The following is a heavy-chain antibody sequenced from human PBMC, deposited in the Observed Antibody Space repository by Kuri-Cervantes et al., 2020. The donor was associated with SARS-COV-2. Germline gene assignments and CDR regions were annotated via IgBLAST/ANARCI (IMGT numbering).Heavy chain of an antibody. CDR2: FDPEDGET. Sequence: ASVKVSCKASGYTFTSYDINWVRQAPGKGLEWMGGFDPEDGETIYAQKFQGRVTMTRNTSISTAYMELSSLRSEDTAVYYCARCPSGLRYFDWLSKGNAFDIWGQGTMVTVSS. V-gene: IGHV1-8*01. J-gene: IGHJ3*02. CDR1: GYTFTSYD. CDR3: ARCPSGLRYFDWLSKGNAFDI. D-gene: IGHD3-9*01.